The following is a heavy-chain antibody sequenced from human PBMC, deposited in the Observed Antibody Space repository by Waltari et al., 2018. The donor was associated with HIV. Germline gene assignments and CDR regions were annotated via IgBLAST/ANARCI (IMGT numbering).Heavy chain of an antibody. Sequence: QVQLVESGGGLVNPGGSLRLSCATSGFTFSAYYMTWIRQAPGKGLEWVSYIRSDTDTIYHAGSVKGRFTISRDNAKNSLYLQMNRLSVEDTAVYYCARLKYSSGFFDYWGQGALVTVSS. V-gene: IGHV3-11*01. J-gene: IGHJ4*02. CDR3: ARLKYSSGFFDY. CDR1: GFTFSAYY. D-gene: IGHD6-19*01. CDR2: IRSDTDTI.